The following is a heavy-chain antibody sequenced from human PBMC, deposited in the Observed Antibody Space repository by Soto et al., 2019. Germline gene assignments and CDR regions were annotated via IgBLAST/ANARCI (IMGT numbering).Heavy chain of an antibody. J-gene: IGHJ6*02. CDR1: GGSISSSNW. D-gene: IGHD3-3*01. V-gene: IGHV4-4*02. CDR2: IYHSGST. Sequence: PSETLSLTCAVSGGSISSSNWWSWVRHPPGKGLEWIGEIYHSGSTNYNPSLKSRVTIPVDKSKNQFSLKLSSVTAADTAVYYCATFPFWSGYYYYYGMDVWGQGTTVT. CDR3: ATFPFWSGYYYYYGMDV.